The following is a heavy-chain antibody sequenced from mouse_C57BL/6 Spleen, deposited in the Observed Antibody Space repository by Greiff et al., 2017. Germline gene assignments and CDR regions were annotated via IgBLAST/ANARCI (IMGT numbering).Heavy chain of an antibody. CDR3: ASLYYGTWDY. J-gene: IGHJ2*02. CDR1: GYTFTSYW. V-gene: IGHV1-7*01. D-gene: IGHD2-1*01. Sequence: LVESGAELAKPGASVKLSCKASGYTFTSYWMHWVKQRPGQGLEWIGYINPSSGYTKYNPKFKDKATLAADKSSSTAYMQLSMLTDEDAAVYYCASLYYGTWDYWGQGTSLTVSS. CDR2: INPSSGYT.